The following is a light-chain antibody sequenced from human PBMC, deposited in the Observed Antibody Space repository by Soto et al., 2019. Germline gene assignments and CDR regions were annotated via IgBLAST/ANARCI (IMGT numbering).Light chain of an antibody. CDR1: SSDIGAYNY. J-gene: IGLJ3*02. CDR2: EFS. Sequence: QSALTQPPSASWSPGQSVTISCTGTSSDIGAYNYVSWYQQHPGKAPKLMIYEFSKRPSGVPNRFSGSKSGNTASLTVSGLQAEDQADYYCSSFAGSSTWVFGGGTKLTVL. V-gene: IGLV2-8*01. CDR3: SSFAGSSTWV.